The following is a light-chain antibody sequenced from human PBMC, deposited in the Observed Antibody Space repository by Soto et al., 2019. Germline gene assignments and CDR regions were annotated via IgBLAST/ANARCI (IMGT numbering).Light chain of an antibody. CDR3: QQYVSSPRT. V-gene: IGKV3D-20*01. CDR1: QSVSNNY. Sequence: EIVLTQSPATLSLSPGERATLSCGASQSVSNNYLAWFQQKPGLAPRLLIYDASTRATGIPDRFSGSGSGTDFTLTISRLEPEDFAVYYCQQYVSSPRTFGQGTKVEIK. J-gene: IGKJ1*01. CDR2: DAS.